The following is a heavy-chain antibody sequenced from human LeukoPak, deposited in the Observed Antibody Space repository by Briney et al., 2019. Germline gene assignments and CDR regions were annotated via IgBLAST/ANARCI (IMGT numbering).Heavy chain of an antibody. CDR3: ARDSAPGHTSGWYVDT. CDR1: GHTFTSHG. J-gene: IGHJ5*02. V-gene: IGHV1-18*04. CDR2: IRASNGNA. Sequence: GASVRVSCKASGHTFTSHGIAWVRQAPGQGLEWIGWIRASNGNANYAQKLQGRVTLTTDTSTNTAYMELRSLKSDDTAVYYCARDSAPGHTSGWYVDTWGQGTLVTVSS. D-gene: IGHD6-19*01.